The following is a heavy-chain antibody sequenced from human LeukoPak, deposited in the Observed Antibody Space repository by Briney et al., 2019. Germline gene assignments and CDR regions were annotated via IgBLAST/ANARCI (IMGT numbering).Heavy chain of an antibody. CDR2: IYHSGST. D-gene: IGHD4-17*01. Sequence: PSETLSLTCTVSGGSISSGGYYWSWIRQPPGKGLEWIGYIYHSGSTYYNPSLKSRVTISVDRSKNQFSLKLGSVTAADTAVYDCGRDPRRYGDYGFDSVAFDIWGQGTMVTVSS. J-gene: IGHJ3*02. CDR3: GRDPRRYGDYGFDSVAFDI. V-gene: IGHV4-30-2*01. CDR1: GGSISSGGYY.